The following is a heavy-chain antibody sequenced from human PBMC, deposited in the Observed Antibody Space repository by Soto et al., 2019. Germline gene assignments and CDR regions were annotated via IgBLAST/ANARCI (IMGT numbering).Heavy chain of an antibody. V-gene: IGHV3-23*01. CDR3: ANQPGDYYGSGSPHYYYYYMDV. D-gene: IGHD3-10*01. CDR1: GFTFSSYA. Sequence: GGSLRLSCAASGFTFSSYAMSWVRQAPGKGLEWVSAISGSGGSTYYADSVKGRFTISRDNSKNTLYLQMNSLRAEDTAVYYWANQPGDYYGSGSPHYYYYYMDVWGKGTTVTVSS. CDR2: ISGSGGST. J-gene: IGHJ6*03.